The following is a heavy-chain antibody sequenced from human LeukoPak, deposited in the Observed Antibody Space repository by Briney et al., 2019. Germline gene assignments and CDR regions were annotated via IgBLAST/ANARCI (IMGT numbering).Heavy chain of an antibody. J-gene: IGHJ4*02. Sequence: SETLSLTCAVYGGSFSGYYWSWIRQPPGKGLEWIGEINHSGSTNYNPSLKSRVTISIDTSKNQFSLKLSSVTAADTAVYYCASDLERGGDDYWGQGTLVTVSS. CDR2: INHSGST. CDR1: GGSFSGYY. CDR3: ASDLERGGDDY. D-gene: IGHD7-27*01. V-gene: IGHV4-34*01.